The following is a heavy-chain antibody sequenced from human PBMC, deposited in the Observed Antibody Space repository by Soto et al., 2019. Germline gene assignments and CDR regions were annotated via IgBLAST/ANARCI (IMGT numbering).Heavy chain of an antibody. CDR1: GFTFADYA. Sequence: EVLLLGSGGGLVQPGGSLRLSCAASGFTFADYAMSWVRQSPGKGLEWVSGIIDTSGNTYYAVSVKVRCSICRDNIENTLYLQMNSLTAEDTAVYYCAKDLDGYGLVDFFRHWGQCTLVSVSS. J-gene: IGHJ1*01. V-gene: IGHV3-23*01. D-gene: IGHD2-2*01. CDR2: IIDTSGNT. CDR3: AKDLDGYGLVDFFRH.